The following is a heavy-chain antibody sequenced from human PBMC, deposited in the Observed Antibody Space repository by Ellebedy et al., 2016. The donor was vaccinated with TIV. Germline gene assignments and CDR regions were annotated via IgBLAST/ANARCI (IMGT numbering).Heavy chain of an antibody. CDR3: AREESSGYDGHTQTTTGLFDY. Sequence: AASVTVSCKASGYTFPSYGISWVRQAPGQGLEWMGWISAYNGNTNYAQKLQGRVTMTTDTSTSTAYMELRSLRSDDTAVYYCAREESSGYDGHTQTTTGLFDYWGQGTLVTVSS. CDR1: GYTFPSYG. D-gene: IGHD5-12*01. J-gene: IGHJ4*02. CDR2: ISAYNGNT. V-gene: IGHV1-18*01.